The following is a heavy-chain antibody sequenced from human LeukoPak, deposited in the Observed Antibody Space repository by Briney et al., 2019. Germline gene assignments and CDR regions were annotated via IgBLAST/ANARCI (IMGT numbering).Heavy chain of an antibody. CDR3: ARATVATNGGRDY. CDR1: GFTFSSYA. J-gene: IGHJ4*02. D-gene: IGHD5-12*01. Sequence: PGGSLRLSCAASGFTFSSYAMSWVRQAPGKGLEWVSSISSSSSYIYYADSVKGRFTISRDNAKNSLYLQMNSLRAEDTAVYYCARATVATNGGRDYWGQGTLVTVSS. V-gene: IGHV3-21*01. CDR2: ISSSSSYI.